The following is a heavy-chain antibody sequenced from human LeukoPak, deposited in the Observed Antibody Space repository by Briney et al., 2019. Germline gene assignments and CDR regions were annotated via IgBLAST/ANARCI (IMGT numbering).Heavy chain of an antibody. CDR1: GFTFSSYA. J-gene: IGHJ5*02. Sequence: PGRFLRLSCAASGFTFSSYAMHWVRQAPGKGLEWVADISYDGSNKYYADSVKGRFTISRDNSKNTLYLQMNSLRAEDTAVYYCARGRPTGITIFGVVIQNWFDPWGQGTLVTVSS. D-gene: IGHD3-3*01. CDR3: ARGRPTGITIFGVVIQNWFDP. V-gene: IGHV3-30-3*01. CDR2: ISYDGSNK.